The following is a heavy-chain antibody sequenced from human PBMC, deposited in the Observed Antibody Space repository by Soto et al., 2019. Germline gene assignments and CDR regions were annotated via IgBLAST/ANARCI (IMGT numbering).Heavy chain of an antibody. V-gene: IGHV1-8*01. D-gene: IGHD1-26*01. CDR2: MNPNSGNT. CDR1: GYTFTRYD. Sequence: QVQLVQSGAEVKKPGASVKVSFKASGYTFTRYDLNWVRQATGQGLEWMGWMNPNSGNTGYAQKFQGRVTMTRNTSISTAYMELSSLRSEDTAVYYCAREISGSYRFDYWGQGTLVTVSS. J-gene: IGHJ4*02. CDR3: AREISGSYRFDY.